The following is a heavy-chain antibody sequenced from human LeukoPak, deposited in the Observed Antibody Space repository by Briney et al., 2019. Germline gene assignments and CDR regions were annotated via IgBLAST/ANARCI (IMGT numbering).Heavy chain of an antibody. Sequence: ASVKVSCKASGGTLNSYVISWVRQAPGQGLEWMGGIIPISGTTNYAQKFQGRVTITADKSTSTAYMELSSLRSEDTAVYYCATLCCGSYYMDVWGKGTTVTVSS. CDR1: GGTLNSYV. CDR2: IIPISGTT. D-gene: IGHD2-15*01. V-gene: IGHV1-69*06. J-gene: IGHJ6*03. CDR3: ATLCCGSYYMDV.